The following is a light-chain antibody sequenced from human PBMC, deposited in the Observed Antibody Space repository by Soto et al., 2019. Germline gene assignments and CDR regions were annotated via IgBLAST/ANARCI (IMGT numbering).Light chain of an antibody. Sequence: EIVRTLAPATVSVSPGERATLSCTASQSVSNNLAWYQQKPGQAPRLLIYGASSRATGIPDRFSGSGSGTDFTLTISRLEPEDFAVYYCQQYGSSPFTFAQGTRLEIK. CDR1: QSVSNN. CDR2: GAS. V-gene: IGKV3-20*01. CDR3: QQYGSSPFT. J-gene: IGKJ5*01.